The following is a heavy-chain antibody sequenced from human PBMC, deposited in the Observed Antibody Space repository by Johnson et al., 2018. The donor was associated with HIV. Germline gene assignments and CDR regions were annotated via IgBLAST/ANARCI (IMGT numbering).Heavy chain of an antibody. D-gene: IGHD3-9*01. J-gene: IGHJ3*02. CDR1: GFTFSSYG. Sequence: QVQLVESGGSLVKPGGSLSLSCAASGFTFSSYGMHWVRQAPGKGLARVAVIWYAGSNKYYADSVKGRFTISRDNSKHTLYLQMNSVRAEDTAVYYCASVYYDILTGYYYDAFDMWGQGTMVTVSS. CDR2: IWYAGSNK. CDR3: ASVYYDILTGYYYDAFDM. V-gene: IGHV3-33*08.